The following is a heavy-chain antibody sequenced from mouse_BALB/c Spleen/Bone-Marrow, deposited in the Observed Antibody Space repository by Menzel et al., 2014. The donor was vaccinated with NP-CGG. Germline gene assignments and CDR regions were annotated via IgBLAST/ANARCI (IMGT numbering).Heavy chain of an antibody. V-gene: IGHV1S81*02. J-gene: IGHJ2*01. CDR3: TRGRTWGFDY. CDR1: GYTFTSYY. D-gene: IGHD4-1*01. CDR2: INPSNGGT. Sequence: QVHVKQSGAELVKPGASVKLSCKASGYTFTSYYMYWVKQRPGQGLEWIGEINPSNGGTNFNEKFKSRATLTVDKSSSTAYMQLSSLTSEDSAVYYCTRGRTWGFDYWGQGTTLTVSS.